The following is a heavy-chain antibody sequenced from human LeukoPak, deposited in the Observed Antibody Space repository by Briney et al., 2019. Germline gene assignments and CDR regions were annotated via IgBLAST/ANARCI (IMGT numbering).Heavy chain of an antibody. CDR1: GFTFSSYA. Sequence: GGSLRLSCAASGFTFSSYAMHWVRQAPGKGLEYVSAISSNGGSTYYANSVRGRFTISRDNSKNTLYLQMGSLRAEDMAVYYCARDYRGNSVYFDYWGQGTLVTVSS. CDR3: ARDYRGNSVYFDY. CDR2: ISSNGGST. D-gene: IGHD4-23*01. J-gene: IGHJ4*02. V-gene: IGHV3-64*01.